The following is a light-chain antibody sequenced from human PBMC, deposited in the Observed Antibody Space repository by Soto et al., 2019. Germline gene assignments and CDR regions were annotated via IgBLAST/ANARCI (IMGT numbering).Light chain of an antibody. Sequence: EIVWTQSPGTLSLSPGQRATLSCRASQYVSSSYLAWYQQKPGQAPRLLIYLASTRATGIPDRFTGSGSGTDFTLTISRLESEDFAVYYCQQYGSSPGTFGQGTKLEIK. CDR3: QQYGSSPGT. CDR2: LAS. V-gene: IGKV3-20*01. CDR1: QYVSSSY. J-gene: IGKJ2*02.